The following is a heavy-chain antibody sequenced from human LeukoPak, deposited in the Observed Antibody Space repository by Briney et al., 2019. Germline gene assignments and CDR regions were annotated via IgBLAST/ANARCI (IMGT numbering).Heavy chain of an antibody. CDR1: GYSFTSYW. Sequence: GESLKISCKGSGYSFTSYWIGRVRQMPGKGLEWMGIIYPGDSDTRYSPSFQGQVTISADKSSSTAYLQWSSLKASDTAIYYCARPKTLGGYNYEFEFWGQGTLVTVSS. J-gene: IGHJ4*02. CDR2: IYPGDSDT. V-gene: IGHV5-51*01. CDR3: ARPKTLGGYNYEFEF. D-gene: IGHD5-18*01.